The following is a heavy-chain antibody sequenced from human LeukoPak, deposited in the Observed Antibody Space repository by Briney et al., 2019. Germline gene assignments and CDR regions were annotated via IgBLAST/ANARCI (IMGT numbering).Heavy chain of an antibody. CDR3: ARETFWSGYAFDP. V-gene: IGHV4-4*07. J-gene: IGHJ5*02. D-gene: IGHD3-3*01. CDR2: IYTSGST. CDR1: GGSISSYY. Sequence: SETLSLTCTVSGGSISSYYWSWLRQPAGKGLEWIGRIYTSGSTNYNPSLKSRVPMSVDTSKKQFSLQRSSVTAAVTAVYYCARETFWSGYAFDPWGQGTLVTVSS.